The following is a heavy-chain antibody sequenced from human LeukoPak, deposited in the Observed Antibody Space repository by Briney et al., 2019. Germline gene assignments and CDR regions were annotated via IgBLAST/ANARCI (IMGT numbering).Heavy chain of an antibody. D-gene: IGHD1-26*01. CDR2: ISGSGGST. V-gene: IGHV3-23*01. CDR1: GFTFSNYA. Sequence: PGGSLRLSCVASGFTFSNYAMSWVRQAPGKGLEWVSDISGSGGSTYYADSVKGRFTISRDNSKNTLYLQMNSLRAEDTAVYYCAKRRGQGGSYGFDYWGQGTLVTVSS. J-gene: IGHJ4*02. CDR3: AKRRGQGGSYGFDY.